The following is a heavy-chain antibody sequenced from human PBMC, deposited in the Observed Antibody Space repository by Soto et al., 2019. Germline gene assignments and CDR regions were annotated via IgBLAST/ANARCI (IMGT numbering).Heavy chain of an antibody. CDR1: GFTFSSYA. V-gene: IGHV3-64D*06. J-gene: IGHJ1*01. CDR2: ISSNGGTT. D-gene: IGHD6-19*01. Sequence: PGGSLRLSCSASGFTFSSYAMHWVRQAPGKGLEYASGISSNGGTTSYVDSVKGRFTISRDNSKNTLYLQMSSLRTEDTAVYYCVKDPGAVTGDEYFQHWGLGTLVTVSS. CDR3: VKDPGAVTGDEYFQH.